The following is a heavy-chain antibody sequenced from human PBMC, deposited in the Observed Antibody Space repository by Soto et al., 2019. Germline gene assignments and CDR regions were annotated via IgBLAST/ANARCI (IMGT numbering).Heavy chain of an antibody. CDR3: ARGDWGYLGFVY. CDR2: IYYSGST. D-gene: IGHD2-15*01. CDR1: GGSISSYY. Sequence: QVQLQESGPGLVKPSETLSLTCTVSGGSISSYYWSWIRQPPGKGLEWIGYIYYSGSTNYNPSLKGRVTISVDTSKKQFSLKLSSVTAADTAVYYCARGDWGYLGFVYWGQGTLVTVSS. J-gene: IGHJ4*02. V-gene: IGHV4-59*01.